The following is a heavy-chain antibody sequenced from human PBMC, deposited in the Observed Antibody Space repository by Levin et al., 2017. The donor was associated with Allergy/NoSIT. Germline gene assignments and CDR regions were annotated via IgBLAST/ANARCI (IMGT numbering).Heavy chain of an antibody. V-gene: IGHV3-23*01. CDR3: ANDEVTPESTTPSRAFNAFDI. CDR2: ISGSGGST. D-gene: IGHD2-2*01. J-gene: IGHJ3*02. CDR1: GFTFSSYA. Sequence: GESLKISCAASGFTFSSYAMSWVRQAPGKGLEWVSAISGSGGSTYYADSVKGRFTISRDNSKNTLYLQMNSLRAEDTAVYYCANDEVTPESTTPSRAFNAFDIWGQGTMVTVSS.